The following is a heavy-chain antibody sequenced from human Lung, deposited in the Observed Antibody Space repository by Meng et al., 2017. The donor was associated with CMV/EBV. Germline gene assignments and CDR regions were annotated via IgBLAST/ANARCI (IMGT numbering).Heavy chain of an antibody. CDR2: INAYNGDT. J-gene: IGHJ4*02. Sequence: LVQSGGGVKKPGASVNASYKASGYTFTNYGITWVRQAPGQGLEWMGWINAYNGDTNYAQTLQGRVTMTTDTSTSTAYMELRSLRSDDTAVYYCARVEVGITSGDYWGQGTLVTVSS. CDR1: GYTFTNYG. V-gene: IGHV1-18*01. D-gene: IGHD1-26*01. CDR3: ARVEVGITSGDY.